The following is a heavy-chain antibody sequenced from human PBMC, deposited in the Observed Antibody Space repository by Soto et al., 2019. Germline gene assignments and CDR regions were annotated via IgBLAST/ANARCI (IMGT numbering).Heavy chain of an antibody. J-gene: IGHJ4*02. CDR1: GYTFSNFW. V-gene: IGHV5-51*01. D-gene: IGHD6-13*01. Sequence: GESLKISCRCSGYTFSNFWIAWVRHLPGKGLEWMGIIYPGDNETRYSPSFHGKVTISADKSINTAYLQWSSLEASDSAFYYCARRPRSSPYFDYWGQGALVTVSS. CDR3: ARRPRSSPYFDY. CDR2: IYPGDNET.